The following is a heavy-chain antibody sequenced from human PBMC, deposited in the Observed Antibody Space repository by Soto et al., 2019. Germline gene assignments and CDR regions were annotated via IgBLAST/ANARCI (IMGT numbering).Heavy chain of an antibody. D-gene: IGHD2-8*02. J-gene: IGHJ4*02. Sequence: QVQLQQWGAGLLKPSETLSLTCAVYGGSFSGYSWTWIRQPPGTGLEWFGEINHSGSTNYNPSLQSRVTISVDTSKNQFSLKLTSVTAADTAVYYCARDKITGLFDYWGQGTLVTVSS. CDR2: INHSGST. CDR3: ARDKITGLFDY. V-gene: IGHV4-34*01. CDR1: GGSFSGYS.